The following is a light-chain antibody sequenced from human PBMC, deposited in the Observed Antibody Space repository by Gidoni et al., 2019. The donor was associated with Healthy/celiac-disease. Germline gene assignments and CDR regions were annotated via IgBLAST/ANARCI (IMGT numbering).Light chain of an antibody. CDR1: QSISSY. Sequence: DIQMTQSPSSLSASVGDRVTITCRASQSISSYLNWYQQKPGKAPKLLIYAACSLQSGVPSRFSGSGSGTDFTLTISSRQPEDFATYYCQRSYSTPQEYTFGQGTKLEIK. CDR2: AAC. V-gene: IGKV1-39*01. J-gene: IGKJ2*01. CDR3: QRSYSTPQEYT.